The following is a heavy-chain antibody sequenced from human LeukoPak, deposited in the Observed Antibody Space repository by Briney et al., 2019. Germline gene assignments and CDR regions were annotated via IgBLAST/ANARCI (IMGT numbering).Heavy chain of an antibody. J-gene: IGHJ4*02. CDR3: AREAGTMIVVVITTFDH. Sequence: GGSLRLSCVGSGFTFSGFAMIWVRQAPGKGLEWVANIKQDGSEKYYVDSVKGRFTISRDNAKNSLYLQMNSLRAEDTAVYYCAREAGTMIVVVITTFDHWGQGTLVTVSS. CDR1: GFTFSGFA. CDR2: IKQDGSEK. D-gene: IGHD3-22*01. V-gene: IGHV3-7*01.